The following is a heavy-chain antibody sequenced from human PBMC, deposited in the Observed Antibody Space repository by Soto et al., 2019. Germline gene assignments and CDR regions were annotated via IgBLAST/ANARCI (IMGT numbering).Heavy chain of an antibody. J-gene: IGHJ6*02. V-gene: IGHV1-24*01. D-gene: IGHD3-10*01. CDR2: FDPEDGET. CDR3: ATAHYYGSGLPGLYYYYGMDV. Sequence: GASVKVSCKVSGYTLTELSMHWVRQAPGKGLEWMGGFDPEDGETIYAQKFQGRVTMTEDTSTDTAYMELSSLRSEDTAVYYCATAHYYGSGLPGLYYYYGMDVWGQGTTVTVSS. CDR1: GYTLTELS.